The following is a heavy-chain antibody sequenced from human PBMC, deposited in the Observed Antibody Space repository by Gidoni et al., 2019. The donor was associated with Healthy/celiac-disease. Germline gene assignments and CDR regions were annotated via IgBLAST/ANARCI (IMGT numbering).Heavy chain of an antibody. CDR3: ARDLIAAAGIDY. D-gene: IGHD6-13*01. J-gene: IGHJ4*02. V-gene: IGHV1-3*01. Sequence: QVQLVQSGAEVKKPGASVKVSCKASGYPFTSYAMHWVRQAPGQRLEWMGWINAGNGNTKYSQKFQGRVTITRDTSASTAYMELSSLRSEDTAVYYCARDLIAAAGIDYWGQGTLVTVSS. CDR1: GYPFTSYA. CDR2: INAGNGNT.